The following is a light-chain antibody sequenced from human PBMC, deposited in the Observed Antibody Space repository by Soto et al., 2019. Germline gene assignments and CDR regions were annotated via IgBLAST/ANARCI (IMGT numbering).Light chain of an antibody. V-gene: IGKV3-20*01. J-gene: IGKJ1*01. CDR3: HQYASSQWT. CDR1: QSVSNNY. CDR2: DAS. Sequence: VLTQSPATLSVSPGERATLSCRASQSVSNNYLAWYQQKPGQAPRLLIYDASNRATGIPDRFRGSGSGTDFTLTISRLGPEDFAVYYCHQYASSQWTFGQGTKVDIK.